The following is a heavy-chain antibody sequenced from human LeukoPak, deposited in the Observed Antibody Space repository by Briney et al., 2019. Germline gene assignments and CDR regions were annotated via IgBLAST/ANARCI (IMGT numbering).Heavy chain of an antibody. Sequence: SSVKVSCIASGYTFTSYGISWVRQAPGQGVEWMGWTSAYNGNTNYAQKLQGRVTMTTDTSSSTAYMELRSLRCDDTDVYYCARVVIYHESSGYYYVRARSFAYWREGTLVTVSS. V-gene: IGHV1-18*01. CDR2: TSAYNGNT. J-gene: IGHJ4*02. CDR3: ARVVIYHESSGYYYVRARSFAY. D-gene: IGHD3-22*01. CDR1: GYTFTSYG.